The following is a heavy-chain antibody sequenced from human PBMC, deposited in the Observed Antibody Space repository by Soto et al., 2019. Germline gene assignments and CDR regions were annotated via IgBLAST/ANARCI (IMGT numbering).Heavy chain of an antibody. CDR3: ARTVYYDFWSGYFIPYYFDY. J-gene: IGHJ4*02. V-gene: IGHV3-7*01. CDR2: IKQDGSEK. D-gene: IGHD3-3*01. Sequence: EVQLVESGGGLVQPGGSLRLSCAASGFTFSSYWMSWVRQAPGKGLEWVANIKQDGSEKYYVDSVKGRFTISRDNAKNSLYLKMNSLRAEDTAVYYCARTVYYDFWSGYFIPYYFDYWGQGTLVTVSS. CDR1: GFTFSSYW.